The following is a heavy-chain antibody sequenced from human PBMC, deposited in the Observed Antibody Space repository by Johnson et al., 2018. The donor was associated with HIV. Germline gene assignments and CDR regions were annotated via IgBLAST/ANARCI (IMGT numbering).Heavy chain of an antibody. D-gene: IGHD6-13*01. CDR1: GFTFSDYY. CDR3: AKQKQQLVLAYAFDI. Sequence: QVQLVESGGGLVKPGGSLRLSCAASGFTFSDYYMSWIRQAPGKGLEWVAVISYDGSNKYYADSVKGRFTISRDNSKNTLYLQMNSLRAEDTAVDYWAKQKQQLVLAYAFDIWGRGTMVSVSS. V-gene: IGHV3-30*18. CDR2: ISYDGSNK. J-gene: IGHJ3*02.